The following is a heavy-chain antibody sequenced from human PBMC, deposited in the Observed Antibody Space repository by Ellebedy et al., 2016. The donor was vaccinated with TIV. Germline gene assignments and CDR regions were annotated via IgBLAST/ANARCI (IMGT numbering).Heavy chain of an antibody. CDR2: IYSSWNT. D-gene: IGHD2-2*01. CDR3: AADRSISWYFY. J-gene: IGHJ4*02. V-gene: IGHV4-39*07. Sequence: MPGGSLRLSCTVSGDSISSRNLYWVWIRQAPGKGLQWIGSIYSSWNTYYNPSLESRVTMSIDTSKNQFSLKLTSVTAAGTAVYYCAADRSISWYFYWGQGTLVTVSS. CDR1: GDSISSRNLY.